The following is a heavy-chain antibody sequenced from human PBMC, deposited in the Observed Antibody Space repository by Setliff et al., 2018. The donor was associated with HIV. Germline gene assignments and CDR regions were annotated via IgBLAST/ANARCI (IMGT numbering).Heavy chain of an antibody. CDR3: ARVQYHYVNNGDSYYFTH. CDR2: INHSGST. CDR1: GGSFSSYY. D-gene: IGHD3-10*02. Sequence: SETLSLTCAVYGGSFSSYYWSWIRQPPGKGLEWIGEINHSGSTNYSPSLKRRGTISVDKSKNQFSLKLSSVSAADTAVFYCARVQYHYVNNGDSYYFTHWGHGTLVTVSS. J-gene: IGHJ4*01. V-gene: IGHV4-34*01.